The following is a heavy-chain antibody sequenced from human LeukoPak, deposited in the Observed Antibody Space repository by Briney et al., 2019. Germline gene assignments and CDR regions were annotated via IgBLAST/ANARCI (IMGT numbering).Heavy chain of an antibody. CDR2: ISGSGGCT. CDR1: GFTFSSYD. V-gene: IGHV3-23*01. D-gene: IGHD2-2*01. Sequence: GGSLRLSCAASGFTFSSYDMSGVRQSPRKGLEWVSAISGSGGCTLYAVSVKARYTIPRHNSKNTLYLQVNSERSEDTAVYYCAKEGNTKGDYWGQGTLVTVSS. J-gene: IGHJ4*02. CDR3: AKEGNTKGDY.